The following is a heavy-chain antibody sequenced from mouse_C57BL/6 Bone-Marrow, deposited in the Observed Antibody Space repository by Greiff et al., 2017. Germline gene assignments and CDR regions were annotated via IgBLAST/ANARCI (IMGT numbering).Heavy chain of an antibody. V-gene: IGHV5-17*01. CDR1: GFTFSDYG. CDR2: ISSGSSTI. Sequence: EVKLQESGGGLVKPGGSLKLSCAASGFTFSDYGMHWVRQAPETGLEWVAYISSGSSTIYYADTVKGRFTISRDNAKNTLFLQMTSLRSEDTAMYYCARNLYYSNPYYYAMDYWGQGTSVTVSS. J-gene: IGHJ4*01. D-gene: IGHD2-5*01. CDR3: ARNLYYSNPYYYAMDY.